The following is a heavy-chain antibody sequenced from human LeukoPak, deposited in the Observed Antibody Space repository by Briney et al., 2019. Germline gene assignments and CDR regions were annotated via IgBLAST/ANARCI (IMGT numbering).Heavy chain of an antibody. CDR3: ARDRLDHRGYYFDY. CDR1: GFTFSSYV. V-gene: IGHV3-30-3*01. D-gene: IGHD1-1*01. Sequence: PGGSLRLSCAASGFTFSSYVMHWVRQAPGKGLEWVAVISFDGSNKYYADSVKGRFTISRDNSKNTLYLQMNSLRAEDTAVYYCARDRLDHRGYYFDYWGQGTLVTVSS. CDR2: ISFDGSNK. J-gene: IGHJ4*02.